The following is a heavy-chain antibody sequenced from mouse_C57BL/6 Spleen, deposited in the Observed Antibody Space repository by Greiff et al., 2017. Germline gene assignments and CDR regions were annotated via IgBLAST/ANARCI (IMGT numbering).Heavy chain of an antibody. CDR2: ISSGSSTI. J-gene: IGHJ4*01. Sequence: EVKVVESGGRLVKPGGSLTLSCAASGVTFSDYGMHWVRQATEKGLECVAYISSGSSTIYYADTVKGRYTISRDNAKNTLFLQMTSLRSEDTAMYYCARDYYGVADYYYAMDYWGQGTSVTVSS. V-gene: IGHV5-17*01. D-gene: IGHD1-1*01. CDR1: GVTFSDYG. CDR3: ARDYYGVADYYYAMDY.